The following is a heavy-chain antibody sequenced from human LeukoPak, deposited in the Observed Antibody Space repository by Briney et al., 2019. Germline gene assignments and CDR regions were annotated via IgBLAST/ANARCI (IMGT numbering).Heavy chain of an antibody. CDR1: GFTFNRYS. Sequence: GALRLSFAASGFTFNRYSMNWVRQAPGKGLGGVSSLSKNNYYIYYADSVEGRFTISRDNAKNSLYLQMNSLRAEDSAVYYCARDKDYYDSTGYYYLDAFDIWGQGTMVTVSS. V-gene: IGHV3-21*01. CDR2: LSKNNYYI. CDR3: ARDKDYYDSTGYYYLDAFDI. D-gene: IGHD3-22*01. J-gene: IGHJ3*02.